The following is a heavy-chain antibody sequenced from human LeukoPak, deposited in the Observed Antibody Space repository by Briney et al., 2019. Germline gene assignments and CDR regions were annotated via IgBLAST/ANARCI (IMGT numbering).Heavy chain of an antibody. CDR1: GYTFTGYY. V-gene: IGHV1-2*02. D-gene: IGHD6-19*01. CDR3: ARDSIAVAGKTYYFDY. J-gene: IGHJ4*02. CDR2: INPNSGGT. Sequence: ASVKVSCKASGYTFTGYYMHWARQAPGQRLEWMGWINPNSGGTNYAQKFQGRVTMTRDTSISTAYMELSRLRSDDTAVYYCARDSIAVAGKTYYFDYWGQGTLVTVSS.